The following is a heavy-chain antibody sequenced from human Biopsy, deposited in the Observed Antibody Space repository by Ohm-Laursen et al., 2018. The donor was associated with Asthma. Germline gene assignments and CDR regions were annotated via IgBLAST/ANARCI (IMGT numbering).Heavy chain of an antibody. D-gene: IGHD4-11*01. CDR1: GGSISVSNW. J-gene: IGHJ6*02. Sequence: SDTLSLTCDVSGGSISVSNWWSWVRQPPGKGLEWIGEIHHSGSTNTNPSLKSRLTISADISKHQFSLKLTSVTAADTAVYYCARAKAVEDYPITVNGMDVWGQGTTVTVSS. CDR3: ARAKAVEDYPITVNGMDV. V-gene: IGHV4-4*02. CDR2: IHHSGST.